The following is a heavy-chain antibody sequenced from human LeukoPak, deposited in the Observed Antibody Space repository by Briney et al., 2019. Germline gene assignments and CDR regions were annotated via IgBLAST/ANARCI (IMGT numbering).Heavy chain of an antibody. CDR1: RQTLRELS. CDR3: STETAVNY. V-gene: IGHV1-24*01. D-gene: IGHD4-11*01. Sequence: VASVKVSCTAFRQTLRELSIHWVRQAPGKGLEWMGGYDPEDDERIYSEKFLGRVTLTEDTSTDTAYMELTSLRPDDTAVYYCSTETAVNYWGQGTLVTVSS. CDR2: YDPEDDER. J-gene: IGHJ4*02.